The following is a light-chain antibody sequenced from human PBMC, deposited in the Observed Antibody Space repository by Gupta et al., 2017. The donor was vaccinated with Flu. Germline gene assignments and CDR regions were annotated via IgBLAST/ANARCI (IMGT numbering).Light chain of an antibody. CDR1: QSLSSW. Sequence: PSTLSAYVGDRITITCRASQSLSSWLAWYQQKPGKAPNLLIYKASKVESGVPSRFSGSGSGTEFTLTISSLQPDDFATYYCLQDASCSLTFGGGTKVEI. J-gene: IGKJ4*01. V-gene: IGKV1-5*03. CDR2: KAS. CDR3: LQDASCSLT.